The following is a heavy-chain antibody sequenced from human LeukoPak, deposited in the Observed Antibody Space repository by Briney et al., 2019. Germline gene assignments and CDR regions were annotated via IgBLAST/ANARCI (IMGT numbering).Heavy chain of an antibody. Sequence: ASVKVSCKASGYTFTSYGISWARQAPGQGLEWMGWISAYNGNTNYAQKLQGRVTMTTDTSTSTAYMELRSLRSDDTAVYYCARAKYYDILTGYYKALDYWGQGTLVTVSS. CDR1: GYTFTSYG. V-gene: IGHV1-18*01. D-gene: IGHD3-9*01. J-gene: IGHJ4*02. CDR3: ARAKYYDILTGYYKALDY. CDR2: ISAYNGNT.